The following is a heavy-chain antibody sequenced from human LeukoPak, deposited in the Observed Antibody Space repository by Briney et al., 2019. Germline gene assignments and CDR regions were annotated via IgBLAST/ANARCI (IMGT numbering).Heavy chain of an antibody. CDR3: ATPNQGY. CDR1: GLTFSSYA. Sequence: GGSLRLSCAASGLTFSSYAMHWVRQAPGKGLEWVAVISYDGSNKYYADSVKGRFTISRDNSKNTLYLQMNSLRAEDTAVYYCATPNQGYWGQGTLVTVSS. CDR2: ISYDGSNK. V-gene: IGHV3-30*04. J-gene: IGHJ4*02.